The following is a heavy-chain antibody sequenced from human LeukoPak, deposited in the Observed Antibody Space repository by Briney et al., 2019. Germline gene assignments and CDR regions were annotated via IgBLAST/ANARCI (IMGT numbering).Heavy chain of an antibody. CDR3: ASRLSPGLGSRDWFDP. D-gene: IGHD3/OR15-3a*01. V-gene: IGHV1-69*04. CDR2: IIPILGIA. Sequence: SVKVSCKASGGTFSSYAISWVRQAPGQGLEWMGRIIPILGIANYAQKFQGRVTITADKSTSTAYMELSSLRSEDTAVYYCASRLSPGLGSRDWFDPWGQGTLVTVSS. CDR1: GGTFSSYA. J-gene: IGHJ5*02.